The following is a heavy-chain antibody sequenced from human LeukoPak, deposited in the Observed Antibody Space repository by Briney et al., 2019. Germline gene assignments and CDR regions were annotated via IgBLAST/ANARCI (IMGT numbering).Heavy chain of an antibody. CDR1: GFTFSTYW. D-gene: IGHD5-12*01. Sequence: GGSLRLSCAASGFTFSTYWMTWVRQSPGKGLEWVAFIRYDGSTKYYADSVKGRFTISRDNSKHTLYLQMNSLRAEDTAVYYCAKSSGLFSGYDADYWGQGTLVTVSS. J-gene: IGHJ4*02. CDR3: AKSSGLFSGYDADY. CDR2: IRYDGSTK. V-gene: IGHV3-30*02.